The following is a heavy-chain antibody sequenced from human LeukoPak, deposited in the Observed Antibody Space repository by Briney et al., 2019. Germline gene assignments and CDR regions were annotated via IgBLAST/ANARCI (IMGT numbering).Heavy chain of an antibody. D-gene: IGHD5-18*01. CDR1: GFTFDDYA. CDR3: AKDKTDTAILGY. V-gene: IGHV3-43*02. CDR2: ISGDGDST. Sequence: PGGSLRLSCAASGFTFDDYAMHWVRQAPGKGLEWVSRISGDGDSTNYADSVKGRFTISRDNSKNSLYLQMNSLRTEDTALYYCAKDKTDTAILGYWGQGTLVTVSS. J-gene: IGHJ4*02.